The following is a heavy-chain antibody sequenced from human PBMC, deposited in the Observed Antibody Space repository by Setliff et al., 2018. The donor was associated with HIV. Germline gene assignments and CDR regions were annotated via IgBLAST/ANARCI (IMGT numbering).Heavy chain of an antibody. V-gene: IGHV4-39*01. CDR1: GGSISSSTYY. CDR2: IFYTGST. CDR3: ARRGRDGVLIVFATGFDP. D-gene: IGHD2-8*01. J-gene: IGHJ5*02. Sequence: PSETLSLTCSVSGGSISSSTYYWGWIRQPPGKGLEWIGDIFYTGSTYYNPSLKSRVAISIDTSENRFSLRLNSVTAADTGVYYCARRGRDGVLIVFATGFDPWGRGTLVTVSS.